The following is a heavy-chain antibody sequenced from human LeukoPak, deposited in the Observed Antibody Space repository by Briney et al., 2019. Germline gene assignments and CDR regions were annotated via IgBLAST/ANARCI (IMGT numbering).Heavy chain of an antibody. J-gene: IGHJ4*02. Sequence: NPGGSLRLSCAAPGFTFSSYAMSWVRQAPGKGLEWVSAISGSGGSTHYADSVKGRFTISRDNSKNTLYLQMNSLRAEDTAVYYCAKVDYGDYFDYWGQGTLVTVSS. V-gene: IGHV3-23*01. D-gene: IGHD4-17*01. CDR2: ISGSGGST. CDR1: GFTFSSYA. CDR3: AKVDYGDYFDY.